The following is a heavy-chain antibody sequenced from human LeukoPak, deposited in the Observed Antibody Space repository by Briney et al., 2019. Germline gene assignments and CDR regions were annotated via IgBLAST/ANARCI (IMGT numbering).Heavy chain of an antibody. J-gene: IGHJ4*02. CDR3: AKEGDSSSWYDLYDY. Sequence: GGSLRLSCAASGFTFSSYAMSWVRQAPGKGLEWVSAISGSGDSTYYADSVKGRFTISRDNSKNTLYLQMNSLRAEDTAVYYCAKEGDSSSWYDLYDYWGQGTLVTAPS. D-gene: IGHD6-13*01. V-gene: IGHV3-23*01. CDR1: GFTFSSYA. CDR2: ISGSGDST.